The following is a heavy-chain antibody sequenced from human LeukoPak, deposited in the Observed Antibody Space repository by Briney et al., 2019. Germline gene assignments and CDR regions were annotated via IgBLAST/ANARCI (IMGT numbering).Heavy chain of an antibody. CDR2: ISYDGSNK. J-gene: IGHJ4*02. Sequence: PGGSLRLSCAASGFTFSSYAMHCVRQAPGKGLEWVAVISYDGSNKYYADSVKGRFTISRDNSKNTLYLQMNSLRAEDTALYYCARDGGTGIDYGGRETWVTVPS. CDR1: GFTFSSYA. CDR3: ARDGGTGIDY. V-gene: IGHV3-30*04. D-gene: IGHD3-16*01.